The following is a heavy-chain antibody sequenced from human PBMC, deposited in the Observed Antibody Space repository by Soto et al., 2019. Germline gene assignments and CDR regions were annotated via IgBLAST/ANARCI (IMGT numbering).Heavy chain of an antibody. Sequence: PGASLRLSCAASGFTFSDYYMSWIRQAPGKGLEWVSYISSSGSTIYYADSVKGRFTISRDNAKNSLYLQMKSLRAEDTAVYYGARDEMEEYKLLIRVVRYYGMDVWGQGATVTVSS. CDR2: ISSSGSTI. CDR3: ARDEMEEYKLLIRVVRYYGMDV. D-gene: IGHD2-2*01. CDR1: GFTFSDYY. J-gene: IGHJ6*02. V-gene: IGHV3-11*01.